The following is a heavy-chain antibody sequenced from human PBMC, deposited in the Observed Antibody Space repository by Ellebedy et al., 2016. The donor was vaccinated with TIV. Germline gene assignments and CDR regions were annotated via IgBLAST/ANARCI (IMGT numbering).Heavy chain of an antibody. V-gene: IGHV4-4*07. J-gene: IGHJ6*02. CDR3: ARNEVGTTIYGMDV. D-gene: IGHD1-26*01. CDR1: GGSISSYY. Sequence: MPSETLSLTCTVSGGSISSYYWSWIRQPAGRGLEWLGRFYTSGSTNHNPPLKSRVTMSVDTSKNQFSLRLSYVTAADTAVYYCARNEVGTTIYGMDVWGQGTTVTVSS. CDR2: FYTSGST.